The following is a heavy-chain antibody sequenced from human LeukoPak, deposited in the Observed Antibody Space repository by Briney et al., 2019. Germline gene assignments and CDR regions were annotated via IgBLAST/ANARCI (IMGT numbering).Heavy chain of an antibody. CDR2: IYYRRST. V-gene: IGHV4-39*07. CDR3: ARQPPPRAATRNWFDP. J-gene: IGHJ5*02. CDR1: GFSISSSSYY. D-gene: IGHD2-15*01. Sequence: SETLSLTCTASGFSISSSSYYWGWLRQPPGKGLEGFGRIYYRRSTYYNPSIKSRVSISVDTSKYEFSLKLSSVTAADTAVYYCARQPPPRAATRNWFDPWGQGTLVNVSS.